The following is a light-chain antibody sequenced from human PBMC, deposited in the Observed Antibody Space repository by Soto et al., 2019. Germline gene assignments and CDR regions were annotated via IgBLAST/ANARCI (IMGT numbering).Light chain of an antibody. CDR2: STS. CDR3: LLYYGGAQVL. V-gene: IGLV7-43*01. CDR1: AGAVTSAYY. Sequence: QAVVTQEPSLTVSPGGTVTLTCASSAGAVTSAYYTNWLQQKPGQAPRALIYSTSEKHSWTPARFSGSLLGGKAALTLSAAKPEDEADYYCLLYYGGAQVLFGGGTKLTVL. J-gene: IGLJ2*01.